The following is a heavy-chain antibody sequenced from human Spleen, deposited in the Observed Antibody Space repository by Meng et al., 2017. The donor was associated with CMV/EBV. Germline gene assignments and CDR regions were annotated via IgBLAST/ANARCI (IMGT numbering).Heavy chain of an antibody. CDR3: TTDPNYYDSSGYPTPFGAFDI. J-gene: IGHJ3*02. D-gene: IGHD3-22*01. V-gene: IGHV3-15*01. Sequence: GESLKISCVVSGFTFGDHAMHWVRQAPGKGLEWVGRIKSKTDGGTTDYAAPVKGRFTISRDDSKNTLYLKMNSLKTEDTAVYYCTTDPNYYDSSGYPTPFGAFDIWGQGTMVTVSS. CDR1: GFTFGDHA. CDR2: IKSKTDGGTT.